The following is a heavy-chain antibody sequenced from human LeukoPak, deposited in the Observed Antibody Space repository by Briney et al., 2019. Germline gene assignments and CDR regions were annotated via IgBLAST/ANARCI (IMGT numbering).Heavy chain of an antibody. V-gene: IGHV4-59*12. CDR1: GGSISSYY. CDR3: AREVGRGHTFGSNY. CDR2: IYYSGST. Sequence: SETLSLTCTVSGGSISSYYWSWIRQPPGKGLEWIGCIYYSGSTSYNPSLKSRVTISVDTSKNQFSLKLSSVTAADTAVYYCAREVGRGHTFGSNYWGQGTLVTVSS. J-gene: IGHJ4*02. D-gene: IGHD5-18*01.